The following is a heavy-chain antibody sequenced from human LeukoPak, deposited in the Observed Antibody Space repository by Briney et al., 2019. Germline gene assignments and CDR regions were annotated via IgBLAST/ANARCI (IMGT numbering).Heavy chain of an antibody. Sequence: GSLRLSCAASGFTFGSYEMNWVRQAPGKGLEWIGSISSSGSTYYNPSHKSRVTISVDMSKNQFSLKLTSVTAADTAVYFCARPVTVIRGVGWFDPWGQGTLVTVSS. CDR3: ARPVTVIRGVGWFDP. CDR2: ISSSGST. V-gene: IGHV4-39*01. D-gene: IGHD3-10*01. J-gene: IGHJ5*02. CDR1: GFTFGSYE.